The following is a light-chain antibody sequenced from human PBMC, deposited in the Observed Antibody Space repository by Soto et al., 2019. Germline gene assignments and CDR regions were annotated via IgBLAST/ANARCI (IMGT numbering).Light chain of an antibody. J-gene: IGLJ2*01. CDR1: SGSIANNY. V-gene: IGLV6-57*04. CDR2: ENN. CDR3: QSYDSDFVV. Sequence: NFMLPQPHSVSESAGKTLSISCTRSSGSIANNYVQWYQQRPGSAPTTVIYENNQRLSGVPDRFSGSTDGSSNSASLTISGLQTEDEADYYCQSYDSDFVVFGGGTKLTVL.